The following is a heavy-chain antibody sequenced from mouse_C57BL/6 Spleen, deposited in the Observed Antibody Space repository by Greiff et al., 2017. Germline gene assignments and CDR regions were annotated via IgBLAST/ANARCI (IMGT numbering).Heavy chain of an antibody. D-gene: IGHD4-1*01. CDR3: ARLRAPTGISPFAY. Sequence: EVQLQQSGPELVKPGASVKMSCKASGYTFTDYNMHWVKQSHGKSLEWIGYINPNNGGTSYNQKFKGKATLTVNKSSSTAYMELRSLTSEDSAVYYCARLRAPTGISPFAYWGQGTLVTVSA. J-gene: IGHJ3*01. CDR2: INPNNGGT. CDR1: GYTFTDYN. V-gene: IGHV1-22*01.